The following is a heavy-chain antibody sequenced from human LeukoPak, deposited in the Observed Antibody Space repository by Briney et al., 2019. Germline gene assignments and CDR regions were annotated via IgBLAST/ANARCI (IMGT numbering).Heavy chain of an antibody. D-gene: IGHD3-22*01. Sequence: SETLSLTCTVSGGTSSSYYWRWIRQRPGNELERVGYTFYSRSNNDNTSLKSRVTISVDTSKNQFSLKLSSVTAADTAVYYCARGILTYYYDSSGYRPEGWFDPWGQGTLVTVSS. CDR2: TFYSRSN. V-gene: IGHV4-59*01. J-gene: IGHJ5*02. CDR3: ARGILTYYYDSSGYRPEGWFDP. CDR1: GGTSSSYY.